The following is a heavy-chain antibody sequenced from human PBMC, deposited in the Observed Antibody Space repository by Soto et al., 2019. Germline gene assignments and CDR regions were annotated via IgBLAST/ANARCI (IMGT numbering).Heavy chain of an antibody. Sequence: KPSETLSLTCTVSGGSISSYYWSWIRQPPGKGLEWIGYIYYSGSTNYNPSLKSRVTISVDTSKNQFSLKLSSVTAADTAVYYCARQSKYYDSRYYFDYWGQGTLVTVSS. D-gene: IGHD3-22*01. J-gene: IGHJ4*02. V-gene: IGHV4-59*08. CDR2: IYYSGST. CDR3: ARQSKYYDSRYYFDY. CDR1: GGSISSYY.